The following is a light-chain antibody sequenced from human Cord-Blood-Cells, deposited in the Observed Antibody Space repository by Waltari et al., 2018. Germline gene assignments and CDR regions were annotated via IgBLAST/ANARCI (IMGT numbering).Light chain of an antibody. V-gene: IGLV2-23*01. J-gene: IGLJ1*01. Sequence: QSALTQPASVSGSPGQSITISCPGTSGDVGSYNLVSWYQQHPGKAPNLMIYEGSKRPSGVSNRFSGSKSGNTASLTISGLQAEDEADYYCCSYAGSSSYVFGTGTKVTVL. CDR1: SGDVGSYNL. CDR2: EGS. CDR3: CSYAGSSSYV.